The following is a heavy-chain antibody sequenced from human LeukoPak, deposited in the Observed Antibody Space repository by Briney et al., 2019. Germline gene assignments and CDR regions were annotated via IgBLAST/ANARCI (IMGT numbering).Heavy chain of an antibody. Sequence: GASVKASCKASGGTFSSYEISWVRQAPGQGLEWMGGIIPMFGTAKYAQKFQGRVTITADKSTSTAYMELSSLRSEDTAVYYCASGTTDIVVVPATLRNYYFDYWGQGTLVTVSS. V-gene: IGHV1-69*06. J-gene: IGHJ4*02. CDR3: ASGTTDIVVVPATLRNYYFDY. D-gene: IGHD2-2*01. CDR2: IIPMFGTA. CDR1: GGTFSSYE.